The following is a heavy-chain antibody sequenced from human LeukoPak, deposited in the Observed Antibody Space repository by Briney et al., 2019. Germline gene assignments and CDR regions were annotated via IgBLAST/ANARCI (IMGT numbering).Heavy chain of an antibody. V-gene: IGHV4-59*08. CDR2: NSNTGNT. Sequence: PSESLSLTCAVAGGPISNYYWTWIRQPPGKGLDWIGYNSNTGNTKYNSSLKSRVTILVDTSKNQFSLRLTSVTAADSAVYFCVRQASGSYFFDYWGQGALVTVSS. D-gene: IGHD1-26*01. J-gene: IGHJ4*02. CDR3: VRQASGSYFFDY. CDR1: GGPISNYY.